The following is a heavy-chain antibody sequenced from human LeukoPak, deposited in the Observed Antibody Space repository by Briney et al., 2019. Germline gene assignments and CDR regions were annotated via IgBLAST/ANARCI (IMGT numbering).Heavy chain of an antibody. CDR1: GFTFSSFA. V-gene: IGHV3-64D*06. CDR2: IYSDGSRT. D-gene: IGHD6-19*01. J-gene: IGHJ4*02. CDR3: EKSPGSGWPV. Sequence: PGGSLRLSCAASGFTFSSFAMHWVRQAPGKGLEYLSAIYSDGSRTYYADSVKGRFTISRDNSKNTLHFEMSSLRVEDTAVYYCEKSPGSGWPVWGQGTLLTVSS.